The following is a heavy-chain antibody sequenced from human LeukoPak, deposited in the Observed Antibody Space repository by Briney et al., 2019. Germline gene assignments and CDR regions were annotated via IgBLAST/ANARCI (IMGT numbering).Heavy chain of an antibody. V-gene: IGHV3-30-3*01. CDR3: ARADGSVAGPPSGH. CDR1: GFTFSSYA. CDR2: ISYDGSDK. D-gene: IGHD6-19*01. J-gene: IGHJ4*02. Sequence: GGSLRLSCAASGFTFSSYAMHWVRQAPGKGLEWVAIISYDGSDKYYADSVKGRLTISRDNSKSTLYLQMISLRTEDTAVYYCARADGSVAGPPSGHWGQGTLVTVSS.